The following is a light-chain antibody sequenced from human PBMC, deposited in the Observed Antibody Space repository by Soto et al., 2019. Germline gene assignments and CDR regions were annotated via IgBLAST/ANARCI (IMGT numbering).Light chain of an antibody. CDR1: QSISSW. J-gene: IGKJ2*01. Sequence: DIQLTQSPSTLSPPVGDRVTITCRASQSISSWLAWYQQKPGKAPKLLIYKASSLQSGVPSRFSGSGSGTEFTLTISSLQPDDFATYYCQQYNSYPHTFGQGTKLESK. V-gene: IGKV1-5*03. CDR2: KAS. CDR3: QQYNSYPHT.